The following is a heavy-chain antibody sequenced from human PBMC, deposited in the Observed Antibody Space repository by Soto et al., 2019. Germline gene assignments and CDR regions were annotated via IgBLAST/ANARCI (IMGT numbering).Heavy chain of an antibody. CDR2: INAGNGNT. V-gene: IGHV1-3*01. D-gene: IGHD4-17*01. J-gene: IGHJ3*02. CDR1: GYTFTSYA. CDR3: ARESDDYGDYENAFDI. Sequence: ASVKVSCKASGYTFTSYAMHWVRQAPGQRLEWMGWINAGNGNTKYSQKFQGRVTITRDTSASTAYMELSSLRSEDTAVYYCARESDDYGDYENAFDIWGQGTMVTVSS.